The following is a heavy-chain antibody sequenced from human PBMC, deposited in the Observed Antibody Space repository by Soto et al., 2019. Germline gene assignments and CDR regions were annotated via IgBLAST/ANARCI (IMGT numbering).Heavy chain of an antibody. D-gene: IGHD6-6*01. CDR3: ARVGGLAACPASWFDL. CDR1: GYTFTSYG. CDR2: ISAYNGNT. V-gene: IGHV1-18*01. J-gene: IGHJ5*02. Sequence: ASVKDSCKASGYTFTSYGISWVRQAPGQGLEWMGWISAYNGNTNYAQKLQGRVTMTTDTSTSTAYMALRSLRSDDTAVYYCARVGGLAACPASWFDLWGQGTLVTVSS.